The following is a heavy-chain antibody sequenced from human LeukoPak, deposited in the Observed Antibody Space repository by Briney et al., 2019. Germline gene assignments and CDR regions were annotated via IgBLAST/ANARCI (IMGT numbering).Heavy chain of an antibody. CDR1: GGSFSGYC. Sequence: PSETLSLTCAVYGGSFSGYCWSWIRQPAGKGLEWIGRIYTSGSTNYNPSLKSRVTMSVDTSKNQFSLKLSSVTAADTAVYYCAREREGILYYDYLHYFDYWGQGTLVTVSS. CDR2: IYTSGST. CDR3: AREREGILYYDYLHYFDY. V-gene: IGHV4-4*07. D-gene: IGHD2-8*01. J-gene: IGHJ4*02.